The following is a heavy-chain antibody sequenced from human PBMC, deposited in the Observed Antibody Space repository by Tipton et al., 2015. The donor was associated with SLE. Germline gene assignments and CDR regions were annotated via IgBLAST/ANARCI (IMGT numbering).Heavy chain of an antibody. J-gene: IGHJ4*02. V-gene: IGHV1-8*01. CDR3: ARGGSPDCSSSSCDWVDY. Sequence: QLVQSGAEVKKPGASVKVSCKASGYTFTSFDINWVRQATGQGLEWMGWMNTKSGNTGYAQKFQGRVIMTMNTSATTAYMELSSLRSDDTAVYYCARGGSPDCSSSSCDWVDYWGQGTPVTVSS. D-gene: IGHD2-2*01. CDR2: MNTKSGNT. CDR1: GYTFTSFD.